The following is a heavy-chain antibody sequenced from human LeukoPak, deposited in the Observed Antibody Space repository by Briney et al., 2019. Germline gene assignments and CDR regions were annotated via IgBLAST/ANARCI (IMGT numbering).Heavy chain of an antibody. CDR3: ARDRGSSSCAFDI. Sequence: ASVKVSCKASGYTFTGYYIHCVRQAPGQGLEWMGWINPNSGGTNYAQKFQGRVTMTRDTSISTAYMELSRLRSDDTAVYYCARDRGSSSCAFDIWGQGTMVTVSS. CDR1: GYTFTGYY. J-gene: IGHJ3*02. CDR2: INPNSGGT. V-gene: IGHV1-2*02. D-gene: IGHD6-6*01.